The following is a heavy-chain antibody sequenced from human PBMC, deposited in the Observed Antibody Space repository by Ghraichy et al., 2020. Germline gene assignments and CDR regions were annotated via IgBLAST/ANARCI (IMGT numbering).Heavy chain of an antibody. Sequence: GGSLRLSCAASGFTLISYSMNWVRQAPGRGLEWVSYISSSSTIIKYADSVKGRFTISRDNAKNSLFLQINSLRADDTAVYYCARVVYSGSYGRDYYLDYWGQGDLVTGYS. CDR3: ARVVYSGSYGRDYYLDY. CDR2: ISSSSTII. D-gene: IGHD1-26*01. V-gene: IGHV3-48*01. CDR1: GFTLISYS. J-gene: IGHJ4*02.